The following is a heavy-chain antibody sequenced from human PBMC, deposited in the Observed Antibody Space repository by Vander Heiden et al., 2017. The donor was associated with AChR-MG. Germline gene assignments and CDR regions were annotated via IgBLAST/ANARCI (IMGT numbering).Heavy chain of an antibody. D-gene: IGHD6-25*01. CDR1: GSTFSVYW. V-gene: IGHV3-7*01. CDR2: VKYDGSEI. CDR3: ARVFRSGVRRFDP. Sequence: EIQLVESGGGLVQPGGSLRLSCASSGSTFSVYWMTWVRPAPGKGLEWVANVKYDGSEIYYVDSVKGRFTVSRDNAKNSLYLQMTSLRVEDTAVYYCARVFRSGVRRFDPWGQGTLVTVSS. J-gene: IGHJ5*02.